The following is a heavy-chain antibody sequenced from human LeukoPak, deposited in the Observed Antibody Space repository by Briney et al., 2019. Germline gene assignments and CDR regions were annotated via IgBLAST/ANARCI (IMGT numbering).Heavy chain of an antibody. Sequence: GGSLRLSCAASGVTLSTYAMSWARQAPGKGLEWVSGISSSGSGDNTYYADSVKGRFTISRDSSKNTLFLHMNTLRAEDTAIYYCAKDRTVRASYWYFDLWGRGTLVTVSS. CDR3: AKDRTVRASYWYFDL. CDR1: GVTLSTYA. CDR2: ISSSGSGDNT. J-gene: IGHJ2*01. D-gene: IGHD4-17*01. V-gene: IGHV3-23*01.